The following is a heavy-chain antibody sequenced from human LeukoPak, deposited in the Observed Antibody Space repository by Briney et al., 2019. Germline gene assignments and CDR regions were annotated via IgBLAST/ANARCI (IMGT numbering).Heavy chain of an antibody. J-gene: IGHJ3*02. Sequence: GGSLRLSCAASGFTFSSYAMSWVRQAPGKGLEWVSAISGSGGSTYYADSVKGRFTISRDNSKNTLYLQMNSLRAGDTAVYYCAKAYDSSGYYHAFDIWGQGTMVTVSS. V-gene: IGHV3-23*01. D-gene: IGHD3-22*01. CDR1: GFTFSSYA. CDR2: ISGSGGST. CDR3: AKAYDSSGYYHAFDI.